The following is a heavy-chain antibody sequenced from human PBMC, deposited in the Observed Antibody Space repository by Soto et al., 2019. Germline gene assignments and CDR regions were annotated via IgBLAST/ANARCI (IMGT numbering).Heavy chain of an antibody. V-gene: IGHV1-69*02. D-gene: IGHD2-2*01. Sequence: ASVKVSCKASGGTFSSYTISWVRQAPGQGLEWMGRIIPILGIANYAQKFQGRVTITADKSTSTAYMELSSLRSEDTAVYYCARTVGYCSSTSCRPFDYWGQGTLVTVSS. CDR1: GGTFSSYT. CDR3: ARTVGYCSSTSCRPFDY. J-gene: IGHJ4*02. CDR2: IIPILGIA.